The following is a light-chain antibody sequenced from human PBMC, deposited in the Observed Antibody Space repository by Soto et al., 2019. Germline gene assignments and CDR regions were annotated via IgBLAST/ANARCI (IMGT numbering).Light chain of an antibody. CDR1: HSVNSNY. CDR2: GAS. J-gene: IGKJ1*01. Sequence: NVLTQSPGTLSLSPGERATLSCRAGHSVNSNYLAWYQHRPGQAPRLLIYGASKRATGIPDRFSGRGSGTDFTLTISRLEPEDFAVYFCQRYGTSPTFGQGTKVDIK. V-gene: IGKV3-20*01. CDR3: QRYGTSPT.